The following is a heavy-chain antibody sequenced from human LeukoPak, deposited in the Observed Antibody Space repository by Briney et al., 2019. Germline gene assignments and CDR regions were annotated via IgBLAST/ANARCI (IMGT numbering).Heavy chain of an antibody. D-gene: IGHD2-2*01. CDR2: INHSGST. CDR1: GGSFSGYY. J-gene: IGHJ5*02. CDR3: ARGHCSSTSCYVFCVPNWFDP. Sequence: SETLSLTCAVYGGSFSGYYWSWIRQPPGKGLEWIGEINHSGSTNYNPSLKSRVTISVDTSKNQFSLKLSSVTAADTAVYYCARGHCSSTSCYVFCVPNWFDPWGQGTLVTVSS. V-gene: IGHV4-34*01.